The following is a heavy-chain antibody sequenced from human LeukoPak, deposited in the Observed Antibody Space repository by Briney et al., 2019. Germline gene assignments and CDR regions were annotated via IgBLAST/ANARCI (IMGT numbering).Heavy chain of an antibody. CDR2: IYHSGST. CDR1: GGSISSSNW. Sequence: SETLSLTCAVSGGSISSSNWWSWVRQPPGQGLEWIGEIYHSGSTNYNPSLKSRVTISVDKSKNQFSLKLSSVTAADTAVYYCASSSGDYYDFWSGYLAHYYYGMDVWGQGTTVTVSS. J-gene: IGHJ6*02. CDR3: ASSSGDYYDFWSGYLAHYYYGMDV. D-gene: IGHD3-3*01. V-gene: IGHV4-4*02.